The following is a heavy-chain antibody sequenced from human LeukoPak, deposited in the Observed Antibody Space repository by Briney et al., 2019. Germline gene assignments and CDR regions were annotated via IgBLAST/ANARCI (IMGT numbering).Heavy chain of an antibody. J-gene: IGHJ4*02. CDR3: ARDRHEYYYGSGSYTY. D-gene: IGHD3-10*01. CDR2: ISAYNGNT. Sequence: GASVKVSCKASGYTFTSYGISWVRQAPGQGLEWMGWISAYNGNTNYAQKLQGRVTMTTDTSTSTAYMELRSLRSDDTAVYYCARDRHEYYYGSGSYTYWGQGTLVTVSS. CDR1: GYTFTSYG. V-gene: IGHV1-18*01.